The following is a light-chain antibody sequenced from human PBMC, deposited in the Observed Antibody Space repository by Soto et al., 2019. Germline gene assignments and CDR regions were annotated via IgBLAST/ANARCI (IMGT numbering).Light chain of an antibody. J-gene: IGLJ3*02. Sequence: QSVLTQSPSASASLGASVKLTCTLSSGHSSHAIAWHQLQPEKGPRYLMKLNNDGSHSKGDGIPDRFTGSSSGAERYLTISRLQSEDEADYYCQTWGSGSWVFGGGTKLTVL. V-gene: IGLV4-69*01. CDR1: SGHSSHA. CDR3: QTWGSGSWV. CDR2: LNNDGSH.